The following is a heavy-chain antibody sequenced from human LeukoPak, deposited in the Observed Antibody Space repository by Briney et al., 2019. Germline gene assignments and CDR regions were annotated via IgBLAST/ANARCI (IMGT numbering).Heavy chain of an antibody. D-gene: IGHD3-10*01. CDR2: ISAYDGNT. CDR3: ARGRGADTMVRGVIISPLYYYYYGMDV. V-gene: IGHV1-18*01. CDR1: GYTFNSYS. J-gene: IGHJ6*02. Sequence: ASVKVSCKASGYTFNSYSITWVRQAPGQGLEWMGWISAYDGNTNYAQKLQGRVTMTTDTSTSTAYMELSSLRSEDTAVYYCARGRGADTMVRGVIISPLYYYYYGMDVWGQGTTVTVSS.